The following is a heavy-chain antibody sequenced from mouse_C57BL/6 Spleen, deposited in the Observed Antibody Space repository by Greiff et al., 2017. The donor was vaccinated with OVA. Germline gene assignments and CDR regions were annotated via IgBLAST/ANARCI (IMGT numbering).Heavy chain of an antibody. CDR2: ISSGGDYI. D-gene: IGHD2-3*01. V-gene: IGHV5-9-1*02. J-gene: IGHJ1*03. CDR3: TRCDGYYVGWYFDV. Sequence: EVQVVESGEGLVKPGGSLKLSCAASGFTFSSYAMSWVRQTPEKRLEWVAYISSGGDYIYYADTVKGRFTISRDNARNTLYLQMSSLKSEDTAMYYCTRCDGYYVGWYFDVWGTGTTVTVSS. CDR1: GFTFSSYA.